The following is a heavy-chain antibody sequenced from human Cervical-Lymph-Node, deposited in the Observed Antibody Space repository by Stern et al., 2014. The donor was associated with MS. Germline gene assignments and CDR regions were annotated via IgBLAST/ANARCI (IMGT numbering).Heavy chain of an antibody. Sequence: QVQLGQSGAEVKKPGSSVKASCKASGGTFSSYAISWVRQAPGQGLEWMGGIIPIFGTANYAQKFQGRVTITADESTSTAYMELSSLRSEDTAVYYCATDSSGYYFDYWGQGTLVTVSS. CDR3: ATDSSGYYFDY. D-gene: IGHD3-22*01. V-gene: IGHV1-69*01. CDR2: IIPIFGTA. CDR1: GGTFSSYA. J-gene: IGHJ4*02.